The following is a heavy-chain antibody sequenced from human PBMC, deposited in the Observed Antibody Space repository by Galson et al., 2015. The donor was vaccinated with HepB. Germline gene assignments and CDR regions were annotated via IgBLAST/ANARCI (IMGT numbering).Heavy chain of an antibody. CDR1: GFTFSGYA. D-gene: IGHD3-10*01. Sequence: SLRLSCAASGFTFSGYAMAWVRQAPGKGLEWVSTISNSGGSTYYADAVKGRVTISRDNSKKTLYLQMHSLRDEDTALYYCVKAKVLLWFGGVYWGQGTLVTVSP. J-gene: IGHJ4*02. CDR2: ISNSGGST. CDR3: VKAKVLLWFGGVY. V-gene: IGHV3-23*01.